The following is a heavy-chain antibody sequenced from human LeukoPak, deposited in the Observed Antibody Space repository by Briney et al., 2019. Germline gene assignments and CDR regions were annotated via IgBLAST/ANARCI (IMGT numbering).Heavy chain of an antibody. CDR3: AKVYDSSGYYYSGDY. CDR2: ISGSGGST. D-gene: IGHD3-22*01. CDR1: GFTFSSYG. J-gene: IGHJ4*02. V-gene: IGHV3-23*01. Sequence: GGSLRLSCAASGFTFSSYGMSWVRQAPGKGLEWVSAISGSGGSTYYADSVKGRSTISRDNSKNTLYLQMNSLRTEDTAVYYCAKVYDSSGYYYSGDYWGQGTLVTVSS.